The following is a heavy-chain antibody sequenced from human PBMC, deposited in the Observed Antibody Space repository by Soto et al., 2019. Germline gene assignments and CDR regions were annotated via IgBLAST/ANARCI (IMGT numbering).Heavy chain of an antibody. D-gene: IGHD2-8*02. CDR1: GGSITSSNW. J-gene: IGHJ4*02. V-gene: IGHV4-4*02. CDR2: IYHRGNI. CDR3: ARDSPAAPWYYFDY. Sequence: SETLSLTCTVSGGSITSSNWWSWVRQPPGKGLEWIGEIYHRGNIDYNPSLKGRVTLSVDRSNNQFSLNLRSVTAADTAVYFCARDSPAAPWYYFDYWGQGILVTVSS.